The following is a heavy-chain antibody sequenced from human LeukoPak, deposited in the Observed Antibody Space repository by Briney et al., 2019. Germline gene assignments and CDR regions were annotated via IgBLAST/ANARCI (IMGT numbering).Heavy chain of an antibody. J-gene: IGHJ6*03. CDR1: GGSISSYY. CDR3: ARAFRGGYYMDV. Sequence: SETLSLTCTVSGGSISSYYWSRIRQPPGKGLEWIGYLYSSGSTNYNPSLESRVTITEDTSKNQLSLRLNSVTAADTAAYYCARAFRGGYYMDVWGKGTTVTVSS. V-gene: IGHV4-59*01. D-gene: IGHD3-16*01. CDR2: LYSSGST.